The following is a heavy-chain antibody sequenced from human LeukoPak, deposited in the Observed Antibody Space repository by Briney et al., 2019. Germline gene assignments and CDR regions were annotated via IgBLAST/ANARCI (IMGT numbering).Heavy chain of an antibody. J-gene: IGHJ6*03. CDR2: IIPIFGTA. Sequence: SVKVSCKASGYTFTSYAISWVRQAPGQGLEWMGGIIPIFGTANYAQKFQGRVTITADESTSTAYMELSSLRSEDTAVYYCARDGSLGIDYYYYMDVWGKGTTVTISS. CDR3: ARDGSLGIDYYYYMDV. V-gene: IGHV1-69*13. D-gene: IGHD7-27*01. CDR1: GYTFTSYA.